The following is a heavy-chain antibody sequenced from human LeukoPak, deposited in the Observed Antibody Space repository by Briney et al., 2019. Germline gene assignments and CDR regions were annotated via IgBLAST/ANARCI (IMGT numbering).Heavy chain of an antibody. V-gene: IGHV1-8*01. CDR2: MNPNSGNT. Sequence: ASVKVSCKASGYTFTSYDINWVRQATGQGLEWMGWMNPNSGNTGYAQKFQGRVTMTRNTSISTAHMELSSLRSEDTAVYYCARGEYSSGWYGAYFDYWGQGTLVTVSS. J-gene: IGHJ4*02. CDR1: GYTFTSYD. D-gene: IGHD6-19*01. CDR3: ARGEYSSGWYGAYFDY.